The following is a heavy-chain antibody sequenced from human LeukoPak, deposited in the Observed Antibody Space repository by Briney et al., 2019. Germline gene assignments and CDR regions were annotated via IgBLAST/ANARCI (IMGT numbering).Heavy chain of an antibody. J-gene: IGHJ4*02. D-gene: IGHD6-13*01. CDR3: ARLSSSWYFAFDY. Sequence: SETLSLTCTVSGYSISNGYYWGWIRQPPGKGLEWIGSIYHSGSTYYNPSLKSRVTISVDTSKNQFSLKLSSVTAADKAVYYCARLSSSWYFAFDYWGQGTLVTVSS. CDR1: GYSISNGYY. V-gene: IGHV4-38-2*02. CDR2: IYHSGST.